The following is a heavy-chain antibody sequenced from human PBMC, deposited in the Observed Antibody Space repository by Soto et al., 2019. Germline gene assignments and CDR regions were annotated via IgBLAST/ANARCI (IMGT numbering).Heavy chain of an antibody. J-gene: IGHJ1*01. CDR2: ITHSGST. D-gene: IGHD6-19*01. CDR1: GGSFSGYY. CDR3: ARGGTQWLTPWYCQP. Sequence: QVQLQQWGAGLLKPSETLSLTCAVYGGSFSGYYWSWIRQPPGKGLEWIGEITHSGSTNYTPSLKCRVPIPVDTTKNQFSLKLPSVHAAHTAVYYCARGGTQWLTPWYCQPWRQGTLVTVSS. V-gene: IGHV4-34*01.